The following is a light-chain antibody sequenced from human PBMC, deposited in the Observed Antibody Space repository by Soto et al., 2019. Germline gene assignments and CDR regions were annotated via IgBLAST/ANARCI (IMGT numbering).Light chain of an antibody. V-gene: IGKV3-20*01. J-gene: IGKJ2*01. CDR2: AVS. CDR3: HQYGSSPPT. CDR1: QRVSNNY. Sequence: EIVLTQSPGTLSLSPGERATLSCRASQRVSNNYFAWYQQKPGQAPRFLIYAVSSRATGTPDRLSGSGSGTDFTLTISRLEPEDFAVYYCHQYGSSPPTFGQGTNLEIK.